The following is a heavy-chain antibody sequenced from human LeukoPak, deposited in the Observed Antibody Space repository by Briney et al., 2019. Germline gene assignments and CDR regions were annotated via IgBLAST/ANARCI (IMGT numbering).Heavy chain of an antibody. D-gene: IGHD1-26*01. V-gene: IGHV4-39*07. CDR1: GGSISSSSYY. Sequence: SETLSLTCTVSGGSISSSSYYWGWIRQPPGKGLEWIGNIYYSGSTYYNPSLKSRVTISVDTSKNQFSLKLSSVTAADTAVYYCARENSGSYYWGQGTLVTVSS. J-gene: IGHJ4*02. CDR3: ARENSGSYY. CDR2: IYYSGST.